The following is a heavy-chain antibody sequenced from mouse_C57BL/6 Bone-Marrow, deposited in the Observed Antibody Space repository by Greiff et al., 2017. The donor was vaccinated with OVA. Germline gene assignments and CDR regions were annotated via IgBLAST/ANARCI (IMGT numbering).Heavy chain of an antibody. CDR1: GYTFTNYW. CDR3: ARYGSSYGYFDY. J-gene: IGHJ2*01. Sequence: QVQLQQSGAELVRPGTSVKMSCKASGYTFTNYWIGWAKQRPGHGLEWIGDIYPGGGYTNYNEKFKGKATLTADKSSSTAYMQVSSLTSEDTAIYYCARYGSSYGYFDYWGQGTTLTVSS. V-gene: IGHV1-63*01. D-gene: IGHD1-1*01. CDR2: IYPGGGYT.